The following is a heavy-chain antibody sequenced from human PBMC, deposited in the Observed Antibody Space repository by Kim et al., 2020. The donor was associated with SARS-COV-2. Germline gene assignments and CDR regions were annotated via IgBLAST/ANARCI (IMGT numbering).Heavy chain of an antibody. CDR3: ARDRVQLWSYYFDY. J-gene: IGHJ4*02. D-gene: IGHD5-18*01. Sequence: SQKFQGRVTITRDTSASTAYMELSSLRSEDTAVYYCARDRVQLWSYYFDYWGQGTLVTVSS. V-gene: IGHV1-3*01.